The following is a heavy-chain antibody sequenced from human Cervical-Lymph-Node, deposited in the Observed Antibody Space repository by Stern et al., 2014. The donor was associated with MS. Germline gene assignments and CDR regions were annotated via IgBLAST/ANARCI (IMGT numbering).Heavy chain of an antibody. CDR2: IYPGDSDT. D-gene: IGHD4-17*01. J-gene: IGHJ4*02. CDR3: ARGGTTVPFDY. Sequence: VQLVQSGAEVKEPGESLKIACKVSGYSFTSYWIGWVRQMAGKGLEWVAIIYPGDSDTRYSPPFQGQVTVSVDKSISPAYLQWSSLKASDTAMYYCARGGTTVPFDYWGQGTLVTVSS. V-gene: IGHV5-51*03. CDR1: GYSFTSYW.